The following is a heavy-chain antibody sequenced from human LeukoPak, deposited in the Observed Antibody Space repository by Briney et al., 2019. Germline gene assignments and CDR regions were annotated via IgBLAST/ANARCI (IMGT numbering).Heavy chain of an antibody. CDR3: ARDRHYYDSSGYYYYYYMDV. V-gene: IGHV3-7*01. D-gene: IGHD3-22*01. Sequence: GGSLRLSCAASGFTFISYWMSWVRQARGKGLEWVANIKQDGSEKYYVDSVKGRFTISRDNAKNSLYLQMNSLRAEDTAVYYCARDRHYYDSSGYYYYYYMDVWGKGTTVTVSS. CDR2: IKQDGSEK. J-gene: IGHJ6*03. CDR1: GFTFISYW.